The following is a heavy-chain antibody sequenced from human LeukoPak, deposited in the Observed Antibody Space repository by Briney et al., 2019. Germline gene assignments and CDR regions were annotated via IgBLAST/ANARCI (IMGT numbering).Heavy chain of an antibody. J-gene: IGHJ6*03. CDR2: IKQDGSEK. CDR3: ARVGDTAMYYYMDV. D-gene: IGHD5-18*01. Sequence: GGSLRLSCAASGSTFSSYWMSWVRQAPGKGLEWVANIKQDGSEKYYVDSVKGRFTISRDNAKNSLYLQMNSLRAEDTAVYYCARVGDTAMYYYMDVWGKGTTVTVSS. V-gene: IGHV3-7*01. CDR1: GSTFSSYW.